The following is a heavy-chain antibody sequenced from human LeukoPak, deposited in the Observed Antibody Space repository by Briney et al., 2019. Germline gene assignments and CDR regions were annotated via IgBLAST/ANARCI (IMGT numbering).Heavy chain of an antibody. D-gene: IGHD3-10*01. CDR2: IWYDGSNN. CDR1: GFTFSNYG. CDR3: ARWSYVSGTWFLDS. Sequence: GGSLRLSCAASGFTFSNYGMHWVRQAPGKGLEWVAVIWYDGSNNYYADSVKGRFTISRDNAKNSLSLQLNTLRAEDRAVYYCARWSYVSGTWFLDSWGQGALVTVSS. V-gene: IGHV3-33*01. J-gene: IGHJ4*02.